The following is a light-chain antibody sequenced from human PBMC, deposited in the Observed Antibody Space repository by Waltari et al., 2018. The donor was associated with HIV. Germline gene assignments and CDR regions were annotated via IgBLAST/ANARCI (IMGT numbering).Light chain of an antibody. V-gene: IGKV3-20*01. Sequence: ENVLTQSPGTLSLSPGERATLSCRASRIVSSNYLTWYQQRPGQAPRLLIYAASTRATAIPDRFSGSGSGTDFTLTISRLEPEDFAVYYCQQYGTSPYTFGQGTKVET. CDR1: RIVSSNY. CDR2: AAS. CDR3: QQYGTSPYT. J-gene: IGKJ2*01.